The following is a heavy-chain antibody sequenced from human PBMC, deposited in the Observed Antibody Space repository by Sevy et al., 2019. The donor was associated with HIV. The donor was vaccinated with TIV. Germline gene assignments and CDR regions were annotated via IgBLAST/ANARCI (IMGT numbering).Heavy chain of an antibody. V-gene: IGHV3-74*01. Sequence: GGSLRLSCAASELTLSSPWMHWVRQAPGKGLVWVSRIDYDGRTTYYADSVKGRFTISRDNAKNTLFLQMNSLRAEDTAVYYCTRGLSCHYGLFDLWGRGTLVTVSS. CDR1: ELTLSSPW. D-gene: IGHD4-17*01. CDR3: TRGLSCHYGLFDL. CDR2: IDYDGRTT. J-gene: IGHJ4*02.